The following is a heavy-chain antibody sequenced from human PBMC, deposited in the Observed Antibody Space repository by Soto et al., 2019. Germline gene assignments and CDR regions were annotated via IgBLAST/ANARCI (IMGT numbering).Heavy chain of an antibody. CDR1: GFIFNRFG. Sequence: GGSLRLSCAASGFIFNRFGMHWVRQAPGKGLEWVSVISYDGNNKYYADSVKGRFTISRDNSQDILYLQLNSLRPEDTALYYCAKAVDISVRGVPPSDYWGQGTLVTVSS. J-gene: IGHJ4*02. V-gene: IGHV3-30*18. CDR2: ISYDGNNK. CDR3: AKAVDISVRGVPPSDY. D-gene: IGHD3-10*02.